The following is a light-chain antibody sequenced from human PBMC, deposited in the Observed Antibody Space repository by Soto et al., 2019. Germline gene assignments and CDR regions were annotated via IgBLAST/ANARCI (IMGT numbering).Light chain of an antibody. CDR2: GVS. Sequence: EIVLTQSPATLSLSPGERATLSCRASQSVSGYLAWYQQKPGQAPRLLIYGVSTRATGIPDRFSGSGSGTDFTLTISRLEPEDSARYSCQQYDTSPPTFGQGTRWIS. V-gene: IGKV3-20*01. CDR3: QQYDTSPPT. CDR1: QSVSGY. J-gene: IGKJ1*01.